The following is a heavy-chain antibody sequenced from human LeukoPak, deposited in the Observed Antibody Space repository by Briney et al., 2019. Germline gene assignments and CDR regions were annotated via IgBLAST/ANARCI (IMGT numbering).Heavy chain of an antibody. V-gene: IGHV4-59*01. J-gene: IGHJ6*02. CDR2: IYYSGST. D-gene: IGHD2-2*01. CDR1: GGSISSYY. CDR3: ARDARYCSSTSCSHGMDV. Sequence: SETLSLTCTVSGGSISSYYWSWIRQPPGKGLEWIGYIYYSGSTNYNPSLKSRVTISVDTSKNQFSLKLSSVTAADTAVYYCARDARYCSSTSCSHGMDVWGQGTMVTVSS.